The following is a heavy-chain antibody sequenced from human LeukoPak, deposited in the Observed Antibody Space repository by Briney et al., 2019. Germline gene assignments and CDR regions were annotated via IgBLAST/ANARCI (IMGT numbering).Heavy chain of an antibody. CDR3: AKGPYYYDSSGYSADY. D-gene: IGHD3-22*01. J-gene: IGHJ4*02. CDR1: GFTFRSYG. V-gene: IGHV3-30*18. CDR2: ISYDGSNK. Sequence: GGSLRLSCATSGFTFRSYGMHWVRQAPGKGLEWVAVISYDGSNKYYADSVKGRFTISRDNSKNTLYLQMNSLRAEDTAVYYCAKGPYYYDSSGYSADYWGQGTLVTVSS.